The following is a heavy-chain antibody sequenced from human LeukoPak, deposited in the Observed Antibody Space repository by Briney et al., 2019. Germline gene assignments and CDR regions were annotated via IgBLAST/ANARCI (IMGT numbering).Heavy chain of an antibody. Sequence: PGGSLRLSCAASGFTFSSYAMHWVRQAPGQGLEWMGWINPNSGGTNYAQNFKGRVTLTRDTSISTAYMGLSRLRSDDTAVYYCARGGNGWSLFSSGFDIWGQGTMVSVSS. CDR1: GFTFSSYA. D-gene: IGHD3-3*01. J-gene: IGHJ3*02. CDR3: ARGGNGWSLFSSGFDI. CDR2: INPNSGGT. V-gene: IGHV1-2*02.